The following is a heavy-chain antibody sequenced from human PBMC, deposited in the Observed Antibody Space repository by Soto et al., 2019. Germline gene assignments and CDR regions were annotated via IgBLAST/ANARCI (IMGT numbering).Heavy chain of an antibody. Sequence: SETLSLTCTVSGGSISNGDYHWSWIRQRPGKVLEWIGYTYRSGSTYYNASLRSRVTISIDASKNQFSLKLNSVTAADTAVYYCAREGGYDSPHGCWGQGTLVTVSS. V-gene: IGHV4-30-4*01. J-gene: IGHJ4*02. CDR3: AREGGYDSPHGC. CDR2: TYRSGST. CDR1: GGSISNGDYH. D-gene: IGHD5-12*01.